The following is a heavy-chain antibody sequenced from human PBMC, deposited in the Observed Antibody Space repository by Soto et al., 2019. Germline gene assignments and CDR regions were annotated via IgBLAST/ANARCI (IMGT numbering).Heavy chain of an antibody. V-gene: IGHV1-46*01. Sequence: ASVKVSCKASGYTFTSYYMHWVRQAPGQGLEWMGIINPSGGSTNYAQKLQGRVTMTTDTSTSTAYMELRSLRSDDTAVYYCARDVLPNGLSYWGQGTLVTVSS. CDR1: GYTFTSYY. D-gene: IGHD3-16*02. J-gene: IGHJ4*02. CDR2: INPSGGST. CDR3: ARDVLPNGLSY.